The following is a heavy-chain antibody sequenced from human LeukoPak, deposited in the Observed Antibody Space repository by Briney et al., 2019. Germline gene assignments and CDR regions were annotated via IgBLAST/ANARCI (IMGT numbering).Heavy chain of an antibody. CDR2: IYCYDDK. D-gene: IGHD2-21*01. CDR3: ARVGTILFDY. Sequence: SGPTLVKPTQTLTLTCTFSGFSLSPSGVGVGWIRQPPGKALEWLALIYCYDDKRYSPSLKSGLTITKDTSKNQVVLTMTNMDPVDTATYYCARVGTILFDYWGQGTLVTVSS. J-gene: IGHJ4*02. V-gene: IGHV2-5*01. CDR1: GFSLSPSGVG.